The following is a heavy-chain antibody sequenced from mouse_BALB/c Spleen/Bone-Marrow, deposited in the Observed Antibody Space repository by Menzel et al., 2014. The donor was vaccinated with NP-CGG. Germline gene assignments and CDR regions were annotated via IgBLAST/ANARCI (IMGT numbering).Heavy chain of an antibody. Sequence: QVQLKESGADLAKPGASMKMSCKASGYTFTNYWMHWVKQRPGQGLEWIGNINPSTGYTEYNQKFRDKATLAADKSSSTAYMQLSGLTSEDSAVYYCTRDNYEAMDYWGQGTSVTVSS. V-gene: IGHV1-7*01. CDR3: TRDNYEAMDY. J-gene: IGHJ4*01. CDR1: GYTFTNYW. D-gene: IGHD1-3*01. CDR2: INPSTGYT.